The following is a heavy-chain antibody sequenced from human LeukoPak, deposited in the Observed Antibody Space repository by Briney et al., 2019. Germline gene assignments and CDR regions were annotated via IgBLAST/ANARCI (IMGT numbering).Heavy chain of an antibody. CDR1: GGTFSSYA. CDR2: IIPIFGTA. Sequence: GASVKVSCKASGGTFSSYAISWVRQAPGQGLEWMGRIIPIFGTANYAQKFQGRVTITTDESTSTVYMELSSLRSEDTAVYYCAISYYYDSSGYLVDYWGQGTLVTVSS. D-gene: IGHD3-22*01. J-gene: IGHJ4*02. CDR3: AISYYYDSSGYLVDY. V-gene: IGHV1-69*05.